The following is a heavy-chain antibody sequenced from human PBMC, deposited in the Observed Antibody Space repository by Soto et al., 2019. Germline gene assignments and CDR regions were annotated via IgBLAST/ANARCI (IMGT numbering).Heavy chain of an antibody. D-gene: IGHD3-22*01. V-gene: IGHV3-21*01. CDR2: ITTSSNYI. CDR1: GFTFTSYT. CDR3: ARGYFDY. J-gene: IGHJ4*02. Sequence: EVQLVESGGGLVQPGGSLRLSCAASGFTFTSYTMNWVRQAPEKGLEWVSSITTSSNYIHYADSVKGRFTISGDNGKSSLYLQMNTLRGEDTAVYFCARGYFDYWGQGALVTVSS.